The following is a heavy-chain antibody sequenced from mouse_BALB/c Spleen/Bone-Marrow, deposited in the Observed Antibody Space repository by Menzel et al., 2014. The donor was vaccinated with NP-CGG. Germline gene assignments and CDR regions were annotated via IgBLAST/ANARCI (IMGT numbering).Heavy chain of an antibody. J-gene: IGHJ2*01. CDR3: ARPTTVLSSSGSFVS. D-gene: IGHD1-1*01. V-gene: IGHV5-6*01. Sequence: EVQVVESGGDLVKPGGSLKLSCAASGFTFSSYGMSWVRQTPDKRLEWVATXSSGTYYPDSVKGRFTISRDNAKNTLYLQMSSLKSEVAAMYYCARPTTVLSSSGSFVSWGQGTTLTVSS. CDR1: GFTFSSYG. CDR2: XSSGT.